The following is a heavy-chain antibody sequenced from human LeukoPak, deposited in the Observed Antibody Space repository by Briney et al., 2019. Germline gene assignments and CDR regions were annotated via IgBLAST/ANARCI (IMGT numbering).Heavy chain of an antibody. D-gene: IGHD1-1*01. J-gene: IGHJ6*03. CDR2: IAYDGNNT. Sequence: GGSLRLSCAASGFTFSSYSMSWVRQAPGKGLEWVAVIAYDGNNTYYGDSVRGRFTISRDNSKKMVYLEMNSLRVEDTAVYYCAKTGMLRRVGYLDVWGKGTAVIVS. V-gene: IGHV3-30*18. CDR3: AKTGMLRRVGYLDV. CDR1: GFTFSSYS.